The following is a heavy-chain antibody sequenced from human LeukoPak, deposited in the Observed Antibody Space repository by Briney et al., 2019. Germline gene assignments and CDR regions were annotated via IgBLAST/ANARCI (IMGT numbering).Heavy chain of an antibody. J-gene: IGHJ4*02. Sequence: SQTLSLTCAISGDSVSSNSAAWNWIRQSPSGGLEWLGRTYYKSKWSNDYGVSVKSRITINADTSKNQFSLQLNYVTPEDTAVYYCARGIERIAARFTFDYWGQGTLVTVSS. CDR2: TYYKSKWSN. CDR3: ARGIERIAARFTFDY. V-gene: IGHV6-1*01. D-gene: IGHD6-6*01. CDR1: GDSVSSNSAA.